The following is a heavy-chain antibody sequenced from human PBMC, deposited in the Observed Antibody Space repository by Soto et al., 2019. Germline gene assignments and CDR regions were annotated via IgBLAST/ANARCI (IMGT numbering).Heavy chain of an antibody. D-gene: IGHD1-7*01. Sequence: NPSETLSLTCTVSGGPISSYYWWWIRQPAGKGLEWIGRIDTSGSTKYNPSLKSRVTMSVDTSKNQFSLKMSSVTAADTAVYYCARDRGTNYNNGMDVWGQGTTVTV. CDR2: IDTSGST. CDR3: ARDRGTNYNNGMDV. V-gene: IGHV4-4*07. J-gene: IGHJ6*02. CDR1: GGPISSYY.